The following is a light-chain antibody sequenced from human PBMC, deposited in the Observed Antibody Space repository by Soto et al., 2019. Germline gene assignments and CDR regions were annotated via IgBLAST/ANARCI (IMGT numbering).Light chain of an antibody. V-gene: IGKV3-20*01. CDR1: QSVSSSY. Sequence: EIVLTQSPGTLSLSPGERATLSCRASQSVSSSYLAWYQQKGGQAPRLLIYGASSRATGIPDRFSGSGSGTDFTLTILRLEPEDFAVYYCQQYVRPPWTFGQVTKVEIK. J-gene: IGKJ1*01. CDR3: QQYVRPPWT. CDR2: GAS.